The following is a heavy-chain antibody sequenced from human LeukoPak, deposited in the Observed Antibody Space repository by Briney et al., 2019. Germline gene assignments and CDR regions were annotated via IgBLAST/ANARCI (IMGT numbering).Heavy chain of an antibody. CDR1: GYTFTSYG. V-gene: IGHV1-18*01. D-gene: IGHD4-17*01. CDR3: ARMTTVIANYDAFDI. J-gene: IGHJ3*02. CDR2: ISAYNGNT. Sequence: ASVKVSCKGSGYTFTSYGISWVRQAPGQGLEWMGWISAYNGNTNYAQKLQGRVTMTTDTSTSTAYMELRSLRSDDTAVYYCARMTTVIANYDAFDIWGQGTMVTVSS.